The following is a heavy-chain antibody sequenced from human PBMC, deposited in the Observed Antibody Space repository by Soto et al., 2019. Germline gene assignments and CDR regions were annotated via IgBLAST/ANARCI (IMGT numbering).Heavy chain of an antibody. D-gene: IGHD4-17*01. V-gene: IGHV3-23*01. CDR3: ARRYGGTLDY. CDR1: GFTFSSRYA. Sequence: PGGSLRLSCAASGFTFSSRYAMSWVRQAPGKGLEWVSAISDSGGSTYYADSVKGRFTISRDNSKNTLYLQMNSLRAEDTAVYYCARRYGGTLDYWGQGTLVTVSS. J-gene: IGHJ4*02. CDR2: ISDSGGST.